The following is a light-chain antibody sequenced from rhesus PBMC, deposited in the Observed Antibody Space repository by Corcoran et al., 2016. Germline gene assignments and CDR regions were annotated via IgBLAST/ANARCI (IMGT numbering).Light chain of an antibody. Sequence: DIQMTQSPSSLSASVGDTVTTTCRASQGISNYLAWYQQKPRKAPKPLIYSASNLERGVPSRFRGSGSGTAFTLTISSLQPEDFATCYCQQHNNYPFSFGQGTKVEIK. CDR2: SAS. CDR3: QQHNNYPFS. V-gene: IGKV1S14*01. J-gene: IGKJ2*01. CDR1: QGISNY.